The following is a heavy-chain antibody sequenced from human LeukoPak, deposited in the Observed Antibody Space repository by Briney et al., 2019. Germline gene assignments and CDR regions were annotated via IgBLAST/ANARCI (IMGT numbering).Heavy chain of an antibody. D-gene: IGHD5-12*01. J-gene: IGHJ4*02. CDR3: ARSYSGYDYRYYFDY. Sequence: SETLSLTCTVSGGSISSSSYYWGWIRQPPGKGLEWIGSIYYSGSTYYNPSLKSRVTISVDTSKNQFSLKLSSVTAADTAVYYCARSYSGYDYRYYFDYWGQGTLVTVSS. CDR1: GGSISSSSYY. CDR2: IYYSGST. V-gene: IGHV4-39*07.